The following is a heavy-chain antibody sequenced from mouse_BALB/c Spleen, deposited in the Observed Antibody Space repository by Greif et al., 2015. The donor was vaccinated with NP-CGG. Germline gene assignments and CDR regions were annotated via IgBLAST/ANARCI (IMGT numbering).Heavy chain of an antibody. CDR1: GFTLSSYT. V-gene: IGHV5-12-2*01. Sequence: EVQLVESGGGLVQPGGSLKLSCAASGFTLSSYTMSWVRQTPEKRLEWVAYISNGGGSTYYPDTVKGRFTISRDNAKNTLYLQMSSLKSEDTAMYYCARGDRYGPAFDYWGQGTTLTVSS. D-gene: IGHD2-14*01. CDR3: ARGDRYGPAFDY. J-gene: IGHJ2*01. CDR2: ISNGGGST.